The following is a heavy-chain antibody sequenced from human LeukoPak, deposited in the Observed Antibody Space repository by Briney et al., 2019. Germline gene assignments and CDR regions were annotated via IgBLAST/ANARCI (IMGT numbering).Heavy chain of an antibody. Sequence: ASVKVSCKASGYTFTIYGISWVRQAPGQGLEWMGWISAYNGNTNYAQKLQGRVTMTTDTSTSTAYMELRSLRSDDTAVYYCARDRTSGSYRRGMDYWGQGTLVTVSS. D-gene: IGHD1-26*01. CDR3: ARDRTSGSYRRGMDY. J-gene: IGHJ4*02. CDR1: GYTFTIYG. CDR2: ISAYNGNT. V-gene: IGHV1-18*01.